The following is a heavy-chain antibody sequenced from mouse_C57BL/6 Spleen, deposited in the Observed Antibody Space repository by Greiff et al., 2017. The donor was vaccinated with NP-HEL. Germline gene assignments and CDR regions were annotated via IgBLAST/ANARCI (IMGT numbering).Heavy chain of an antibody. CDR1: GYTFTSYW. D-gene: IGHD1-1*01. J-gene: IGHJ4*01. Sequence: QVQLQQSGAELVKPGASVKLSCKASGYTFTSYWMHWVKQRPGQGLEWIGMIHPNSGSTNYNEKFKSKATLTVDKSSSTAYMQLSSLTSEDSAVYYCARTPYYGSSYAMDYWGQGTSVTVSS. CDR3: ARTPYYGSSYAMDY. V-gene: IGHV1-64*01. CDR2: IHPNSGST.